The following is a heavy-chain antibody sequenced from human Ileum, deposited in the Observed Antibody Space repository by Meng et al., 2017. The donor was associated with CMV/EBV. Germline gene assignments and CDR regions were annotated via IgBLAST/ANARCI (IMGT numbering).Heavy chain of an antibody. J-gene: IGHJ4*02. D-gene: IGHD1-26*01. Sequence: SGYTFAGNSIRSVRQAAGQGPEWIGWVDANTGSPTYAHGFTGRFVFSLDPSVNTAYLQDTSLKAEDTSVYYCANDGLSGRFFDYWGQGSLVTVSS. V-gene: IGHV7-4-1*02. CDR1: GYTFAGNS. CDR2: VDANTGSP. CDR3: ANDGLSGRFFDY.